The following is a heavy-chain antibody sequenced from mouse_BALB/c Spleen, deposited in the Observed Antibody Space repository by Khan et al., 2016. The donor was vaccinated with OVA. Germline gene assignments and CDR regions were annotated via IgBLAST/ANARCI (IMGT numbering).Heavy chain of an antibody. CDR3: ARSTWYFDV. J-gene: IGHJ1*01. CDR1: GYSFTGYN. CDR2: IDPYYGGI. Sequence: EVQLQQSGPELVKPGASVKISCKASGYSFTGYNMNWVKQSNGKSLEWIGNIDPYYGGISYTQMFTGKATLTVDNSSSTAYMQLKSLTSEDSACYYSARSTWYFDVWGAGTTVTVSS. V-gene: IGHV1S135*01.